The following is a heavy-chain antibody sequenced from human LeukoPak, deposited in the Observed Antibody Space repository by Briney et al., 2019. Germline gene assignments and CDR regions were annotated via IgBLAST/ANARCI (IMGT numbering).Heavy chain of an antibody. J-gene: IGHJ5*02. CDR3: ARWGIVVVVAATDARGFDP. CDR1: AYTFTGYY. Sequence: ASVKVSCMASAYTFTGYYMHWVRQAPGQGLEWMGWINPNSGGTNYAQKFQGRVTMTRDTSISTAYMELSRLRSDDTAVYYCARWGIVVVVAATDARGFDPWGQGTLVTVSS. D-gene: IGHD2-15*01. V-gene: IGHV1-2*02. CDR2: INPNSGGT.